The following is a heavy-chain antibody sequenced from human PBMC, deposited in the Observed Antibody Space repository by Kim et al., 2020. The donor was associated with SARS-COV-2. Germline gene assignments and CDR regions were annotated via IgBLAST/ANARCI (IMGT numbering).Heavy chain of an antibody. J-gene: IGHJ6*02. CDR1: GGSISSSSYY. CDR3: ARLSIAAAVYYYYGMDV. CDR2: IYYSGST. Sequence: SETLSLTCTVSGGSISSSSYYWGWIRQPPGKGLEWIGSIYYSGSTYYNPSLKSRVTISVDTSKNQFSLKLSSVTAADTAVYYCARLSIAAAVYYYYGMDVWGQGTTVTVSS. V-gene: IGHV4-39*01. D-gene: IGHD6-13*01.